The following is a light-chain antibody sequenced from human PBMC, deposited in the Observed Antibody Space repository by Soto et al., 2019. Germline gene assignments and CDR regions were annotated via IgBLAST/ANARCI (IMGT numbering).Light chain of an antibody. J-gene: IGLJ1*01. V-gene: IGLV2-14*01. CDR1: SSDVGGYNY. CDR3: SSYTSSSTSCV. CDR2: EVS. Sequence: QSALTQPASVSGSPGQSITISCTGTSSDVGGYNYVSWYQQHPGKAPKLMIYEVSNRPSGVSNRFSGSKSGNTASLTISGVQAADEANYYCSSYTSSSTSCVFGTGTKLTVL.